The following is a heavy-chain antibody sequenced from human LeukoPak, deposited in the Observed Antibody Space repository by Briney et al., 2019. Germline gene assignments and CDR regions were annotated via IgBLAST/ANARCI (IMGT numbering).Heavy chain of an antibody. D-gene: IGHD5-24*01. V-gene: IGHV3-48*01. CDR1: GFTFSSYS. Sequence: EPGGSLRLSCEVSGFTFSSYSMNWVRQAPGKGLEWISYISTSNTTIYYANSVKGRFTISRDNSKNTLYLQMNSLRAEDAAMYYCAKEDVEDRFYDYWGQGTLVTVSS. J-gene: IGHJ4*02. CDR2: ISTSNTTI. CDR3: AKEDVEDRFYDY.